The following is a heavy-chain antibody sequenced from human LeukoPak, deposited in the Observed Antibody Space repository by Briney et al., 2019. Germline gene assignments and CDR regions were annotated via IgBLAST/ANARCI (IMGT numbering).Heavy chain of an antibody. Sequence: PSETLSLTCTVSGGSISSSFYYWGWIRQPPGKGLEWIGSIYHSGSTYYNPSLKSRVTISVDTSKNQFSLKLSSVTAADTAVYYCARVQARGWYYYDSSGYYFDYWGQGTLVTVSS. CDR2: IYHSGST. CDR3: ARVQARGWYYYDSSGYYFDY. D-gene: IGHD3-22*01. J-gene: IGHJ4*02. V-gene: IGHV4-39*07. CDR1: GGSISSSFYY.